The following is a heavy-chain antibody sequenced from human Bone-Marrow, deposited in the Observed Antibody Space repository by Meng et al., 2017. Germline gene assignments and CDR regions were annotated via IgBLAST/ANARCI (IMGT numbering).Heavy chain of an antibody. CDR3: ARARDGDYFDY. D-gene: IGHD5-24*01. V-gene: IGHV1-69*05. CDR1: GGTFSSYP. Sequence: QVQLVQCATEVKKPGASVKVSCQASGGTFSSYPISWVRQAPGQGLEWMVGIIPIFGPANYAQKFQGRVTITTDESTSTAYMELSSLRSEDTAVYYCARARDGDYFDYWGQGTLVTVSS. J-gene: IGHJ4*02. CDR2: IIPIFGPA.